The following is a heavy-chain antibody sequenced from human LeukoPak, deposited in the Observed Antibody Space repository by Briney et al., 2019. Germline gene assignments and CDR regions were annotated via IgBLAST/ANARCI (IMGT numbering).Heavy chain of an antibody. CDR1: GGSISSGGYS. CDR2: IYHSGST. J-gene: IGHJ4*02. V-gene: IGHV4-30-2*01. D-gene: IGHD6-13*01. CDR3: AREATEQQLVLMDY. Sequence: KSSETLSLTCAVSGGSISSGGYSWSWIRQPPGKGLEWIGYIYHSGSTYYNPSLKSRVTISVDTSKNQFSLKLSSVTAADTAVYYCAREATEQQLVLMDYWGQGTLVTVSS.